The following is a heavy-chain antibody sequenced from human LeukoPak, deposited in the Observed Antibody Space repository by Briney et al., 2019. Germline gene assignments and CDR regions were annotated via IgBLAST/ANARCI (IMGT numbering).Heavy chain of an antibody. V-gene: IGHV4-59*01. CDR2: IYYSGST. D-gene: IGHD1-26*01. CDR3: ARGRYNSGSYFYYYYYMDV. J-gene: IGHJ6*03. Sequence: PSETLSLTCTVSGGSISSYYWSWIRQPPGKGLEWIGYIYYSGSTNYTPSLKSRVTISVDTSKNQFALKLSSVTAADTAVYYCARGRYNSGSYFYYYYYMDVWGKGTTVTVSS. CDR1: GGSISSYY.